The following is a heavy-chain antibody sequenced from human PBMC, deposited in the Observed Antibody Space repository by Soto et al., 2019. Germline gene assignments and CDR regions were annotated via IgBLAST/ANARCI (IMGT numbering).Heavy chain of an antibody. D-gene: IGHD1-26*01. Sequence: QVQLQESGPGLVKPSETLSLTCTVSGGSISSYYWSWIRQPPGKGLEWIGYIYYSRSTNYNPSLTSRVTISLDTSKNQFSLKLSSVTAADTAVYYCARGGYSGSFNWFDPWGQGTLVTVSS. V-gene: IGHV4-59*01. CDR3: ARGGYSGSFNWFDP. J-gene: IGHJ5*02. CDR1: GGSISSYY. CDR2: IYYSRST.